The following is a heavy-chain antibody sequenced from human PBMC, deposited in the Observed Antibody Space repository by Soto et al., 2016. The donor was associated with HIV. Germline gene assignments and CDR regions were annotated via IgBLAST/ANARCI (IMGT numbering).Heavy chain of an antibody. J-gene: IGHJ3*02. CDR2: IYSGGST. D-gene: IGHD3-10*01. CDR3: ARDGRYGGDPEAFDI. CDR1: GFTVSSNY. Sequence: EVQLVESGGGLVQPGGSLRLSCAASGFTVSSNYMSWVRQAPGKGLEWVSVIYSGGSTYYADSVKGRFTISRDNSKNTLYLQMNSLRAEDTAVYYCARDGRYGGDPEAFDIWGQGTMVTVSS. V-gene: IGHV3-66*01.